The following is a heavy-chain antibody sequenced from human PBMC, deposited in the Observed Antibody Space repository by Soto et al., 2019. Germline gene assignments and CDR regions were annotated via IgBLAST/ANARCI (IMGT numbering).Heavy chain of an antibody. J-gene: IGHJ3*02. CDR2: IYPGDSDT. D-gene: IGHD2-21*02. V-gene: IGHV5-51*01. CDR3: ASRSGVVTAGWRYQFAFDI. CDR1: GYSFTSYW. Sequence: PGESLKISCKGSGYSFTSYWIGWVRQMPGKGLEWMGIIYPGDSDTRYSPSFQGQVAISADKSISTAYLQWSSLKASDTAMYYCASRSGVVTAGWRYQFAFDIWGQGTMVTVSS.